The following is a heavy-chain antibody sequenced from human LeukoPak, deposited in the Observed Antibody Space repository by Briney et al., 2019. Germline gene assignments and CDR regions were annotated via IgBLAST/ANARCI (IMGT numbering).Heavy chain of an antibody. CDR1: GGSISSYY. J-gene: IGHJ4*02. Sequence: SETLSLTRTVSGGSISSYYWSWIRQPPGKGLEWIGYIYYSGSTDYNPSLKSRVTISVDTSKNQFSLKLSSVTAADTAVYYCARANYYYDSSGYYYNYYFDSWGQGALVTVSS. D-gene: IGHD3-22*01. V-gene: IGHV4-59*01. CDR2: IYYSGST. CDR3: ARANYYYDSSGYYYNYYFDS.